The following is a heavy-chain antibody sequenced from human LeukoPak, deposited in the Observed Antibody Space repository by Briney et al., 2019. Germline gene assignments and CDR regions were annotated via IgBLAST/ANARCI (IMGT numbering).Heavy chain of an antibody. J-gene: IGHJ4*02. CDR3: ARAGWLYYLDY. V-gene: IGHV4-61*02. D-gene: IGHD5-12*01. Sequence: SQTLSLTCTVSGGSLSSGSYYWSWIRQPAGRGLEWLGRIYTSGSTNYNPSLKSRVTISVDTSKNQFSLNLSSVTAADTAVYYCARAGWLYYLDYRGQGTLVTVSS. CDR1: GGSLSSGSYY. CDR2: IYTSGST.